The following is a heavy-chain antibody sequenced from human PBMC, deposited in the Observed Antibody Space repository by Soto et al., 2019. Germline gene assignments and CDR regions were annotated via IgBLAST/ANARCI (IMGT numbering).Heavy chain of an antibody. CDR3: AKRLTTSGSAVFDV. CDR2: IAYDGTNA. D-gene: IGHD1-1*01. Sequence: QVQLVESGGGVVQPGRSLRLSCAASGFIFRHYGMHWVRQAPGKGLEWAAVIAYDGTNAYYADSVKGRFTISRDNSNNTLYLQMNSLRADDTDVYYCAKRLTTSGSAVFDVWGLGTVVTVSS. CDR1: GFIFRHYG. J-gene: IGHJ3*01. V-gene: IGHV3-30*18.